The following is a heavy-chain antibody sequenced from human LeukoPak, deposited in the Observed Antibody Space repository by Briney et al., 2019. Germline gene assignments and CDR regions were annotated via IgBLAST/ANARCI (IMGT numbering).Heavy chain of an antibody. Sequence: GGSLRLSCAASGFTFSSYAMSWVRQAPGKGLEWVSAISGGGGSTYYADSVKGRFTISRDNSKNTLYLQMNSLRAEDTAVYYCAKGYCSSTSCDFHYYGMDVWGQGTTVTVSS. J-gene: IGHJ6*02. D-gene: IGHD2-2*01. V-gene: IGHV3-23*01. CDR3: AKGYCSSTSCDFHYYGMDV. CDR1: GFTFSSYA. CDR2: ISGGGGST.